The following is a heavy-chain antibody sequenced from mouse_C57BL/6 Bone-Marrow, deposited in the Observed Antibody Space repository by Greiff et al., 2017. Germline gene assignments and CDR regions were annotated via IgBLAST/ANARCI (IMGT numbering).Heavy chain of an antibody. CDR1: GYTFTSYW. D-gene: IGHD1-1*01. CDR3: RDGSRYFDG. CDR2: IDPSDSDT. V-gene: IGHV1-52*01. Sequence: QVQLQQPGAELVRPGSSVKLSCKASGYTFTSYWMHWVKQRPIQGLEWIGNIDPSDSDTHYNQKFKDKATLTVDKSSSTAYMQLSSLASEDSAVYYCRDGSRYFDGWGTGTTVTVSS. J-gene: IGHJ1*03.